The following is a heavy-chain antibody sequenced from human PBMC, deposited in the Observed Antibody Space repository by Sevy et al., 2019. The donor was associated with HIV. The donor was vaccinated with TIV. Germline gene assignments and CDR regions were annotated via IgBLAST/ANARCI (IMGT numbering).Heavy chain of an antibody. V-gene: IGHV3-23*01. CDR3: AREGCSKPHDY. D-gene: IGHD3-10*02. CDR2: FSFGCGKI. CDR1: GFTFSSYA. J-gene: IGHJ4*02. Sequence: GGSLRLSCAASGFTFSSYAMSWVRQAPGKGLEWVSTFSFGCGKINYADSVKGRFTISRDNSKNTLYLQMHSLRAEDTAVYYCAREGCSKPHDYWGQGTLDTVSS.